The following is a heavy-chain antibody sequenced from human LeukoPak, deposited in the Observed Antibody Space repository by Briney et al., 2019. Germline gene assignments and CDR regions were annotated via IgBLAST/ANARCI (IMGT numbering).Heavy chain of an antibody. CDR3: ARMYCSSTSCYHGWFDP. D-gene: IGHD2-2*01. V-gene: IGHV4-31*03. J-gene: IGHJ5*02. CDR2: IYYSGST. Sequence: PSQTLSLTCTVSGGSISSGGYYWSWIRQHPGTGLEWIGYIYYSGSTYYNPSLKSRVTISVDTSKNQFSLKLSSVTAADTAVYYCARMYCSSTSCYHGWFDPWGQGTLVTVSS. CDR1: GGSISSGGYY.